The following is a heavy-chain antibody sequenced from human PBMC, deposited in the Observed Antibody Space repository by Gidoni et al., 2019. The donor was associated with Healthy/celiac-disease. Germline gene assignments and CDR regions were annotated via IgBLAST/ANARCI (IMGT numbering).Heavy chain of an antibody. D-gene: IGHD2-21*01. J-gene: IGHJ3*02. CDR1: GFTFSNAW. Sequence: EVQLGESGGGVVKPGGSLRRSWAASGFTFSNAWMSWVRQAPGKGLELVGRIKSKTDGGTTDYAAPVNGRFTISRDDSKNTLYLQMNSLKTEDTAVYYCTTTFVVVIAIHAFDIWGQGTMVTVSS. CDR2: IKSKTDGGTT. V-gene: IGHV3-15*01. CDR3: TTTFVVVIAIHAFDI.